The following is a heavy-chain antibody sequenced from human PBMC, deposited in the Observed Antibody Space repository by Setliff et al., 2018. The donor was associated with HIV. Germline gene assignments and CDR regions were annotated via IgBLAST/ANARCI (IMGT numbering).Heavy chain of an antibody. D-gene: IGHD5-18*01. CDR2: VDYNGRT. J-gene: IGHJ4*02. CDR1: GASISSYY. Sequence: SETLSLTCSVSGASISSYYWSWIRQPPGKGLEWIGYVDYNGRTDYNPSLKSRVTISLDTSKNQVSLKLSSVAAADTAVYHCARGANRDGYDYWGQGTLVTVSS. V-gene: IGHV4-59*01. CDR3: ARGANRDGYDY.